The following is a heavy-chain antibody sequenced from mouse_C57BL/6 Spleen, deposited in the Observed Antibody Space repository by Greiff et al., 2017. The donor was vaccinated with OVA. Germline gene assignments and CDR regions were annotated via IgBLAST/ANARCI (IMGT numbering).Heavy chain of an antibody. V-gene: IGHV8-12*01. CDR3: ARTRAYSNLWYFEV. D-gene: IGHD2-5*01. Sequence: QVTLKVCGPGILQSSQTLSLTCSFSGFSLSTPGMGVSWIRQPSGKGLEWLAHIYWDDDKRHNPSLKSRLTISKDTSRNQVFLKFTSVDTADTATYYCARTRAYSNLWYFEVWGTGTTVTVSS. J-gene: IGHJ1*03. CDR2: IYWDDDK. CDR1: GFSLSTPGMG.